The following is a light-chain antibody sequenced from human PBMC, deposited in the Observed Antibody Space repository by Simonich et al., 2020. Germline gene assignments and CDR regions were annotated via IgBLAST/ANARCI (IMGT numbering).Light chain of an antibody. Sequence: DIVMTQSPDSLAGSLGESATINCKSSRSVLYSSNNKNYLAWYQQKPGQPPKLLIYWASTRESGVPDRFSGSGSGTDFTLTISSLQAEDVAVYYCQQYYSTPWTFGQGTKVEIK. J-gene: IGKJ1*01. CDR2: WAS. V-gene: IGKV4-1*01. CDR1: RSVLYSSNNKNY. CDR3: QQYYSTPWT.